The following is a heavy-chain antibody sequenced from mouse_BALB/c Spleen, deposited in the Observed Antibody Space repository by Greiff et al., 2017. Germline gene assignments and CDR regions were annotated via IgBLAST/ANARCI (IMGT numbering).Heavy chain of an antibody. V-gene: IGHV3-2*02. J-gene: IGHJ2*01. CDR3: ARKELYYGIYFDY. CDR2: ISYSGST. D-gene: IGHD2-1*01. Sequence: EVKLQESGPGLVKPSQSLSLTCTVTGYSITSDYAWNWIRQFPGNKLEWMGYISYSGSTSYNPSLKSRISITRDTSKNQFFLQLNSVTTEDTATYYCARKELYYGIYFDYWGQGTTLTVSS. CDR1: GYSITSDYA.